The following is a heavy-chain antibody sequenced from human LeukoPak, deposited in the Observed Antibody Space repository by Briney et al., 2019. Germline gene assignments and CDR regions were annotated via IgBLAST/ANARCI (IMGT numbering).Heavy chain of an antibody. V-gene: IGHV3-48*01. Sequence: GGSLRLSCAASGFTVSSDYMNWVRQAPGKGLEWLSYISNSDTTIKYADSVKGRFTVSRDNAKNSLFLQMSSLRVEDTAVYYCARRFDCWGQGTLVTVSS. CDR3: ARRFDC. CDR1: GFTVSSDY. CDR2: ISNSDTTI. J-gene: IGHJ4*02.